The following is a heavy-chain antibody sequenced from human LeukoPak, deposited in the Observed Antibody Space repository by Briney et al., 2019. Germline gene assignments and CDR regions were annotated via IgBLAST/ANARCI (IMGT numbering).Heavy chain of an antibody. Sequence: ASVKVSCKASGYTFTSYGISWVRQAPGQGLEWMGWISAYNGYTNYAQKLQGRVTMTTDTSTSTAYIELRSLRSDDTAVYYCARENYYDSSGYYGDYYYYYMDVWGKGTTVTVSS. CDR1: GYTFTSYG. J-gene: IGHJ6*03. CDR2: ISAYNGYT. CDR3: ARENYYDSSGYYGDYYYYYMDV. D-gene: IGHD3-22*01. V-gene: IGHV1-18*01.